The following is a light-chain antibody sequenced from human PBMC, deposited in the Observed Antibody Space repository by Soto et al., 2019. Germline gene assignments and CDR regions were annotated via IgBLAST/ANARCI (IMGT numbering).Light chain of an antibody. CDR1: HSVISDY. CDR3: QQLERYQST. CDR2: GAS. V-gene: IGKV3-20*01. J-gene: IGKJ4*01. Sequence: EILLTQSPGTLSLSPGERATLSCRAGHSVISDYVAWYQHKPGQAPRLRIYGASTRATGIPARFSGSWSGTYFTRTISILQPEDFATYYCQQLERYQSTLGGGTKVYIK.